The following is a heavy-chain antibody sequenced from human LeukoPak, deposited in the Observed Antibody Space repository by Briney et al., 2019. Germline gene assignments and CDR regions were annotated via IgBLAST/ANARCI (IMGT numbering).Heavy chain of an antibody. V-gene: IGHV4-31*01. CDR2: IYYSGST. J-gene: IGHJ6*03. CDR3: ARVEASSTTLYYYYYYMDV. CDR1: GGSISSGGYY. Sequence: EASETLSLTCTVSGGSISSGGYYWSWIRQHPGKGLEWIGYIYYSGSTYYNPSLKSQVTISVDTSKNQFSLKLSSVTAADTAVYYCARVEASSTTLYYYYYYMDVWGKGTTVTVSS. D-gene: IGHD2-2*01.